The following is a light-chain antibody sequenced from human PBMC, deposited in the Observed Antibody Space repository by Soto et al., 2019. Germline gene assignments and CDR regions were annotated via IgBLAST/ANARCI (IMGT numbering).Light chain of an antibody. V-gene: IGKV3-20*01. CDR3: QCYGTSPRYT. CDR1: QSVTNNF. CDR2: GAS. J-gene: IGKJ2*01. Sequence: EIVLTQSPGTLSLSPGERATLSCRASQSVTNNFLAWYQHKPGQAPRLLIYGASNRATGIPDRFGGSGSGTDFTLTISRLEPEDFALYYCQCYGTSPRYTFGQGTKLEIK.